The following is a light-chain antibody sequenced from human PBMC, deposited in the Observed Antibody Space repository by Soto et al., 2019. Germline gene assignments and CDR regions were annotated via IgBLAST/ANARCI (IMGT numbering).Light chain of an antibody. V-gene: IGLV2-14*01. CDR2: DVS. CDR3: TSYTSSSTPYV. Sequence: QSALTQPASVSGSPGQSITISCAGTSSDVVGYTYVSCYQQPPGKAPKLMIYDVSNRPSGVSIRFSGSKSGNTASLTIFGLQAEDEADYYCTSYTSSSTPYVFGGGTKVTVL. CDR1: SSDVVGYTY. J-gene: IGLJ1*01.